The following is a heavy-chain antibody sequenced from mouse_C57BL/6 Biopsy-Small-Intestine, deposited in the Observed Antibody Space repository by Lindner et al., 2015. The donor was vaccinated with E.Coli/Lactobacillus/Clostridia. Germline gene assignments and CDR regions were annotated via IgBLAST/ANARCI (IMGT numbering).Heavy chain of an antibody. Sequence: VQLQESGAELAKPGASVKLSCKASGYTFTSYWMHWVKQRPGQGLEWIGYINPSSGYTKYNQKFKDKATLTADKSSSTAYMQLSSLTYEDSAVYYCARITTVVHWYFDVWGTGTTVTVSS. J-gene: IGHJ1*03. D-gene: IGHD1-1*01. CDR2: INPSSGYT. CDR3: ARITTVVHWYFDV. V-gene: IGHV1-7*01. CDR1: GYTFTSYW.